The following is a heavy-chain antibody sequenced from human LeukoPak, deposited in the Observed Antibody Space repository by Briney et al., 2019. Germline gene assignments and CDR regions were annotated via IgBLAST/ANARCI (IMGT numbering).Heavy chain of an antibody. CDR3: ARMVRGVVLGPNYYPYHMDV. Sequence: SETLSLTCTVSGGSISSSSYHGGWIRQPPGKGLEWIGTIYYTGTTYYNPSLKSRVTISVDTSKNQFSLTLNSVTAADTAVYYCARMVRGVVLGPNYYPYHMDVWGTGTTVSVSS. CDR2: IYYTGTT. J-gene: IGHJ6*03. V-gene: IGHV4-39*01. D-gene: IGHD3-10*01. CDR1: GGSISSSSYH.